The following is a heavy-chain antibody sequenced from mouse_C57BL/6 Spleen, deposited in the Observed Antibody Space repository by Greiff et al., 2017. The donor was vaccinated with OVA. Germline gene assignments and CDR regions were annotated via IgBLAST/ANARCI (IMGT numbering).Heavy chain of an antibody. CDR3: TVYYGDY. V-gene: IGHV6-3*01. J-gene: IGHJ2*01. D-gene: IGHD2-1*01. CDR1: GFAFSNYW. Sequence: EVKLMESGGGLVQPGGSMKLSCVASGFAFSNYWMNWVRQSPEKGLEWVAQIRLKSDNYATHYAESVKGRFTISRDDSKSSVYLQMNNLRAEDTGIYYCTVYYGDYWGQGTTLTVSS. CDR2: IRLKSDNYAT.